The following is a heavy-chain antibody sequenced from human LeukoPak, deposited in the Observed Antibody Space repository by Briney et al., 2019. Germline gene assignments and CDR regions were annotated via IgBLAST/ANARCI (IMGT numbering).Heavy chain of an antibody. D-gene: IGHD1-26*01. V-gene: IGHV3-23*01. CDR1: GFTFSSYA. CDR2: ISGSGGST. CDR3: VREWGSYSRGGDY. J-gene: IGHJ4*02. Sequence: AGGSLRLSCAASGFTFSSYAMSWVRQAPGKGLEWVSAISGSGGSTYYADSVKGRFTISRDNSKNSLYLQMNSLRAEDTAVYYYVREWGSYSRGGDYWGQGTLVTVSS.